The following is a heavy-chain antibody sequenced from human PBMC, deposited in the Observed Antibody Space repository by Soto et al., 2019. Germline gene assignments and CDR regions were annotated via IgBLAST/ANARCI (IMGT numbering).Heavy chain of an antibody. J-gene: IGHJ1*01. CDR1: GGTFSSYT. D-gene: IGHD1-26*01. Sequence: QVQLVQSGAEVKKPGSSVKVSCKASGGTFSSYTLSWVRQAPGQGLEWMGRIIPINGMANYAQNFQGRVTIIADKPTSTAYMALSSLRSEDSAVYYCATTSVAPPAHHYFQHWGQGTLVTVSS. V-gene: IGHV1-69*02. CDR2: IIPINGMA. CDR3: ATTSVAPPAHHYFQH.